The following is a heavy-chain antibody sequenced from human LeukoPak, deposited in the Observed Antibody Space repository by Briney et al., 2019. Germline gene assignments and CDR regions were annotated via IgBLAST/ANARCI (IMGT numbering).Heavy chain of an antibody. CDR1: GLTFSSYW. CDR3: ARGGGIPDY. V-gene: IGHV3-7*01. CDR2: IKLDGSEK. J-gene: IGHJ4*02. Sequence: GGSLRLSCAASGLTFSSYWMSWVRQAPGKGLEWVANIKLDGSEKYYVDSVKGRFTISRDNAKNSLYLQMNSLRVEDTAVYYCARGGGIPDYWGQGTLVTVSS. D-gene: IGHD2-15*01.